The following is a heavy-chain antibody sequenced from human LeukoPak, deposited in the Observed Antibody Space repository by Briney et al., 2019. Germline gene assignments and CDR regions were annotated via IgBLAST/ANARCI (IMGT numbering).Heavy chain of an antibody. CDR3: AELGITMIGGV. J-gene: IGHJ6*04. CDR2: IKQDGSEK. CDR1: GFTFSSYW. V-gene: IGHV3-7*01. Sequence: PGGSLRLSCAASGFTFSSYWMTWVRQAPGKGLEWVANIKQDGSEKFYVDSVKGRFTISRDNAKNSLYLQMNSLRAEDTAVYYCAELGITMIGGVWGKGTTVTISS. D-gene: IGHD3-10*02.